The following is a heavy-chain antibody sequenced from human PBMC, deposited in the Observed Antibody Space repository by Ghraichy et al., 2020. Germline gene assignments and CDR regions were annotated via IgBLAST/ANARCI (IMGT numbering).Heavy chain of an antibody. D-gene: IGHD6-13*01. CDR3: ARHSSSWYKDPFDP. CDR2: IYYSGRT. V-gene: IGHV4-39*01. CDR1: GGSISSSSYY. Sequence: SETLSLTCSVSGGSISSSSYYWGWIRQPPGKGPEWVGSIYYSGRTYCNPSLKSRVTISVDTSKNQFSLKLNSVTAADTAVYFCARHSSSWYKDPFDPWGQGTLVTVSS. J-gene: IGHJ5*02.